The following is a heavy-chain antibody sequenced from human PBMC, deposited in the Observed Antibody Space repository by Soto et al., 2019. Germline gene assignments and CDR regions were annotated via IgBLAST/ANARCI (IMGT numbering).Heavy chain of an antibody. J-gene: IGHJ4*02. CDR3: ARGLNGYSHYFDY. Sequence: QVQLVQSGAEVKKPGASVKVSCKASGYTFTSDAMHWVRQAPGQRLEWMGWINAGNGNTKYSQKFQGRVTITRDTSASTAYMELSSLRSEDTAVYYCARGLNGYSHYFDYWGQGPLVTVSS. CDR2: INAGNGNT. V-gene: IGHV1-3*01. D-gene: IGHD5-18*01. CDR1: GYTFTSDA.